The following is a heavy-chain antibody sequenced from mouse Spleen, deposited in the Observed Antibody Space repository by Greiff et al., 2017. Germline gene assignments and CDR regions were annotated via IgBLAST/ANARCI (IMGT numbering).Heavy chain of an antibody. CDR1: GFTFSDAW. J-gene: IGHJ2*01. CDR2: IRNKANNHAT. V-gene: IGHV6-6*01. Sequence: EVQLVESGGGLVQPGGSMKLSCAASGFTFSDAWMDWVRQSPEKGLEWVAEIRNKANNHATYYAESVKGRFTISRDDSKSSVYLQMNSLRAEDTGIYYCTRFHLNWFDYWGQGTTLTVSS. D-gene: IGHD4-1*02. CDR3: TRFHLNWFDY.